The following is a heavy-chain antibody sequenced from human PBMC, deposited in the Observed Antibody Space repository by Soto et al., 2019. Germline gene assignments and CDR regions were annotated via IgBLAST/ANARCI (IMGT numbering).Heavy chain of an antibody. V-gene: IGHV4-31*03. CDR2: IYYSGST. CDR1: GGSISSGGYY. Sequence: QVQLQESGPGLVKPSQTLSLTCTVSGGSISSGGYYWSWIRQHPGKGLEWIGYIYYSGSTYYNPSLKSRVTISVDTSKNQFTLKLSSVTAADTAVYYCARARSSWKKGYWYFDLWGRGTLVTVSS. J-gene: IGHJ2*01. D-gene: IGHD6-13*01. CDR3: ARARSSWKKGYWYFDL.